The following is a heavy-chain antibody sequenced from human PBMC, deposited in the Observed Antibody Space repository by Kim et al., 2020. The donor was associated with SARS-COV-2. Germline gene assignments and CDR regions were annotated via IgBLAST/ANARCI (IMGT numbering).Heavy chain of an antibody. CDR1: GFTFSGYW. D-gene: IGHD3-22*01. Sequence: GGSLRLSCAASGFTFSGYWMTWVRQAPGKGLDWVAYIKQDGSEKYYVDSVKGRFTISRDNAKNSLYLQMNSLRAEDTAVYYCATWIHGAHSSFDYCGQGTLVTVSS. J-gene: IGHJ4*02. V-gene: IGHV3-7*03. CDR2: IKQDGSEK. CDR3: ATWIHGAHSSFDY.